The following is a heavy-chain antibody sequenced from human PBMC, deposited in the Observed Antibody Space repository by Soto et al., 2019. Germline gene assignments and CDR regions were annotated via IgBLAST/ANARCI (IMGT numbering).Heavy chain of an antibody. CDR2: IGSSGTT. CDR1: GFTFSNYG. CDR3: ARRGVEAGSSARRFDP. Sequence: GGSLRRSCEGSGFTFSNYGMSWVRQAPGEGLEWVSGIGSSGTTYYADSVKGRFTVSRDNSKKTMYMQMNSLRADDTAVYYCARRGVEAGSSARRFDPWGQGALVTVSS. V-gene: IGHV3-23*01. D-gene: IGHD6-13*01. J-gene: IGHJ5*02.